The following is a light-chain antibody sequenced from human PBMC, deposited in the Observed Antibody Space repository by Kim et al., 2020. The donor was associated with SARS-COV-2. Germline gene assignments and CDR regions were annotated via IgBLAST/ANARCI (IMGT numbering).Light chain of an antibody. CDR3: QQLEYYPIT. Sequence: ASGGDRVTITCRASQGIGSYLAWYQQKPGKAPKLLIYAASTLQSGVPSRFSGSGSATDFTLTITSLQPEDFATYYCQQLEYYPITFGQGTRLDIK. CDR1: QGIGSY. V-gene: IGKV1-9*01. CDR2: AAS. J-gene: IGKJ5*01.